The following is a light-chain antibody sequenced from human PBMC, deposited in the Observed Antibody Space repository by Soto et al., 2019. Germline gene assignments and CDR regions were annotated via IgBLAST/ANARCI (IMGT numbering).Light chain of an antibody. V-gene: IGKV1-33*01. CDR1: QDISNY. J-gene: IGKJ1*01. CDR3: QQYDNLPRT. CDR2: DAS. Sequence: DLQMTQSPSSLSASVGDRVTITCQASQDISNYLNWYQQKPGKAPKLLIYDASNLETGVPSRFSGSGSGTDFTFTISSLQPEDIARYYCQQYDNLPRTFGQGTKVEIK.